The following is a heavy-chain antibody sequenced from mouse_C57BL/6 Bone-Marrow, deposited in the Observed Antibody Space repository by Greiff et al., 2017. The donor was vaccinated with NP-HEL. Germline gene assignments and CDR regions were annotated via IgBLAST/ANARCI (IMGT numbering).Heavy chain of an antibody. CDR1: GYTFTDYY. J-gene: IGHJ4*01. V-gene: IGHV1-76*01. Sequence: VQLQQSWAGLVRPGASVKLSCQASGYTFTDYYINWVKQRPGQGLAWIARIYPGSGNTYYHEKFKGKATLTAEKSSSTAYMQLSSLTSEDSAVYFCARSMEGNYDYHYYAMDYWGQGTSVTVSS. D-gene: IGHD2-4*01. CDR2: IYPGSGNT. CDR3: ARSMEGNYDYHYYAMDY.